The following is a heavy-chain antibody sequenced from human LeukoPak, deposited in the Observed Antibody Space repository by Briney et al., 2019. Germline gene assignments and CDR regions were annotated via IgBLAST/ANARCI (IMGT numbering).Heavy chain of an antibody. D-gene: IGHD6-6*01. Sequence: PGGSLRLSCAASGFTFSSYWMSWVRQAPGKGLEWVANIKQDGSEKYYVDSVKGRFTISRDNAKNSLYLQMNSLRAGDTAVYYCARGRPRGAFDIWSQGTMVTVSS. V-gene: IGHV3-7*01. CDR2: IKQDGSEK. CDR1: GFTFSSYW. J-gene: IGHJ3*02. CDR3: ARGRPRGAFDI.